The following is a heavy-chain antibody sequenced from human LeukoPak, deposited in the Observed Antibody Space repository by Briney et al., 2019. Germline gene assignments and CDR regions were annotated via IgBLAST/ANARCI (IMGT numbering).Heavy chain of an antibody. CDR2: IWYEGTNK. D-gene: IGHD1-26*01. Sequence: GGSLRLSCAVSGFSFSDYGMHGVRQAPGKGLEWVAGIWYEGTNKYYADSVEGRFTISRDNAKNSLYLQMNSLRAEATAVYYCARERSVGGATPRGYWFDPWGQGTLVTVSS. V-gene: IGHV3-33*01. CDR3: ARERSVGGATPRGYWFDP. J-gene: IGHJ5*02. CDR1: GFSFSDYG.